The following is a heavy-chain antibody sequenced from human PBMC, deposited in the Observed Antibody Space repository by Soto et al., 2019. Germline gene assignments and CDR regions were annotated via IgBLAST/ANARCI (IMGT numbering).Heavy chain of an antibody. CDR1: GFTFSSYA. CDR3: AKVRRGGYCSGGSCYYDAFDI. D-gene: IGHD2-15*01. CDR2: ISGSGGST. Sequence: EVQLLESGGGLVQPGGSLRLSCAASGFTFSSYAMSWVRQAPGKGLEWVSAISGSGGSTYYADSVKGRFTISRDNSKNTLYLQMNSLRAEDTAVYYCAKVRRGGYCSGGSCYYDAFDIWGQGTMVTVSS. J-gene: IGHJ3*02. V-gene: IGHV3-23*01.